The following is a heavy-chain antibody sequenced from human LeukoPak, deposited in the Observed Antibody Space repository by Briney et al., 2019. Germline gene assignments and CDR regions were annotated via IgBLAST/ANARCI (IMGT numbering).Heavy chain of an antibody. J-gene: IGHJ6*02. D-gene: IGHD2-8*01. Sequence: GGSLRLSCVVSGFRFNTYSMTWVRQAPGKGLEWVASISSSSSYISYADSVTGRLTISRDNTKNSLYLQLNNLRVEDTAVYYCAKARGNTNYLGYYYGLDVWGQGTTVTVSS. CDR1: GFRFNTYS. CDR2: ISSSSSYI. V-gene: IGHV3-21*01. CDR3: AKARGNTNYLGYYYGLDV.